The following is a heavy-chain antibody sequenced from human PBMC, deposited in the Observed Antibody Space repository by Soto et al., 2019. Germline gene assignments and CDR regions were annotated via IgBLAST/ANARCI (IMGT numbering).Heavy chain of an antibody. CDR3: ASSYGSGYRAFDY. D-gene: IGHD3-10*01. J-gene: IGHJ4*02. Sequence: QVQLVQSGAEVKKPGSSVRVSCKASGDTFTFYSINWVRQAPGLGLEWMGRIKPILSMSNYAQRFQGRVTMTADKSTSTAYMELSSLRSDDTAMYYCASSYGSGYRAFDYWGQGALVTVSS. CDR2: IKPILSMS. CDR1: GDTFTFYS. V-gene: IGHV1-69*02.